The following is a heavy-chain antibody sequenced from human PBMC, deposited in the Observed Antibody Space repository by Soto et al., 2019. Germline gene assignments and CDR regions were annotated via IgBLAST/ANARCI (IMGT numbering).Heavy chain of an antibody. D-gene: IGHD3-10*01. CDR3: ARGEYYGSGNYFDY. CDR1: GHSISSGYY. CDR2: FYHSGST. V-gene: IGHV4-38-2*01. Sequence: SETLSLTCAFSGHSISSGYYWGWIRQPPGKGLEWIGSFYHSGSTYYNPSLKSRVTISVDTSKNQFSLKLSSVTAADTAVYYCARGEYYGSGNYFDYWGQGTLVTVSS. J-gene: IGHJ4*02.